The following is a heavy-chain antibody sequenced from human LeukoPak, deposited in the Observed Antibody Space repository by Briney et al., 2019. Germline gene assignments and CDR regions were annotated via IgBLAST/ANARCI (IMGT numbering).Heavy chain of an antibody. D-gene: IGHD4-4*01. CDR3: AKDKGPDYSNYYYYGMDV. CDR2: ISWDGGST. J-gene: IGHJ6*02. V-gene: IGHV3-43*01. CDR1: GFTFDDYT. Sequence: GGSLRLSCAASGFTFDDYTMHWVRQAPGKGLEWVSLISWDGGSTYYADSVKGRFTISRDNSKNSLYLRMNSLRTEDTALYYCAKDKGPDYSNYYYYGMDVWGQGTTVTVSS.